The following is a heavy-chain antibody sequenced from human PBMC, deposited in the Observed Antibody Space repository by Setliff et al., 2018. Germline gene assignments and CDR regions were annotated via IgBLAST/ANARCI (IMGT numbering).Heavy chain of an antibody. J-gene: IGHJ4*02. CDR1: GYPFYNYG. CDR2: IGGHNDDP. CDR3: ARSWRAGALNHFDY. Sequence: PGASVKVSCKASGYPFYNYGISWLRQTPGQGLEWMGWIGGHNDDPLFAQKFQGRVTMTTDTYTTTAYMDLKSLRSDDTAVYYCARSWRAGALNHFDYWGQGSRVTVSS. V-gene: IGHV1-18*01. D-gene: IGHD3-3*01.